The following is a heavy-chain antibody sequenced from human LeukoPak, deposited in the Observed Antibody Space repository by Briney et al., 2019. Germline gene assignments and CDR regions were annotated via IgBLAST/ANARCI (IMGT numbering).Heavy chain of an antibody. CDR1: GYTFTTYD. Sequence: ASVKVSCKASGYTFTTYDITWVRQAPGQGLEWMGWISAYNGNTNYAQKFQGRVTMTTDTSTSTAYMELRSLRSDDTAMYYCARALVDGYKELGYWGQGTLVTVSS. V-gene: IGHV1-18*01. J-gene: IGHJ4*02. D-gene: IGHD5-24*01. CDR3: ARALVDGYKELGY. CDR2: ISAYNGNT.